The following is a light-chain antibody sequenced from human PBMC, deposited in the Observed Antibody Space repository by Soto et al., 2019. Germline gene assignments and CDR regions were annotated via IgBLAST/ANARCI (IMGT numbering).Light chain of an antibody. CDR1: SSDVGGYNY. CDR2: DVS. CDR3: CSYAGTYVV. J-gene: IGLJ2*01. V-gene: IGLV2-11*01. Sequence: QSALTQPRSVSGSPGQSVTISCTGTSSDVGGYNYVSWYQQHPGKAPKLMIFDVSKRPSGVPDRFSGSKSGNTASLTISGLQAEDEADYYCCSYAGTYVVFGGGPQLTVL.